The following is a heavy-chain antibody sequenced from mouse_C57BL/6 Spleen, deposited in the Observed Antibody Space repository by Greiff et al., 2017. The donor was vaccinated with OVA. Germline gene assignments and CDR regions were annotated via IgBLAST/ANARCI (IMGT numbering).Heavy chain of an antibody. CDR3: AISYDGSSFDY. J-gene: IGHJ2*01. V-gene: IGHV3-6*01. CDR2: IRYDGSN. Sequence: DVKLQESGPGLVKPSQSLSLTCSVTGYSITSGYYWNWIRQFPGNKLEWMGYIRYDGSNNYNPSLKNRISITRDTSKNQCCLKLNAVTTEDTATYYCAISYDGSSFDYWGQGTTLTVSS. CDR1: GYSITSGYY. D-gene: IGHD1-1*01.